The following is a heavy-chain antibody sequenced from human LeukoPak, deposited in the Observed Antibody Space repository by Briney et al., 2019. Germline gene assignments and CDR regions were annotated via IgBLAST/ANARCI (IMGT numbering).Heavy chain of an antibody. J-gene: IGHJ6*02. V-gene: IGHV3-7*01. D-gene: IGHD6-13*01. CDR1: GFTFSSYW. CDR3: ARDDSIAAAGLYYYYGMDV. CDR2: IKQDGSEK. Sequence: PGGSLRLSCAASGFTFSSYWMSWVRQAPGKGLEWVANIKQDGSEKYYVDSVKGRFTISRDNAKNSLYLQMNSLRAEDTAVYYCARDDSIAAAGLYYYYGMDVWGQGTTVTVSS.